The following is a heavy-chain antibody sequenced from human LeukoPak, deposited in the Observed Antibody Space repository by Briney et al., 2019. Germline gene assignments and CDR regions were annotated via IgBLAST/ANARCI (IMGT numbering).Heavy chain of an antibody. CDR2: ISANNGNT. D-gene: IGHD4-17*01. J-gene: IGHJ4*02. Sequence: ASVTVSCKASGGTFSSCAISWVRQAPGQGLEWMGRISANNGNTNYAQKLQGRVTMTTDTSTSTAFMEVRSLRSDDTAVYYCGRNYGENYWGQGTLVTVSS. CDR3: GRNYGENY. CDR1: GGTFSSCA. V-gene: IGHV1-18*01.